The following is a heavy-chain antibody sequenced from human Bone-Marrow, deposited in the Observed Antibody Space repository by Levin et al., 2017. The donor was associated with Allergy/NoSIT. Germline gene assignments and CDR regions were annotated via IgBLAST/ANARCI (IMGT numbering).Heavy chain of an antibody. Sequence: ESLKISCTVSGDSINNYNYYWGRVRQPPGEGLEWIGNIYSGGSTSYNPSLQSRVTISADTSKSQFSLHLRSVSDADTAVYYCVGQGGVFSYSSSWHGDHWGRGILVSAS. CDR2: IYSGGST. D-gene: IGHD6-13*01. J-gene: IGHJ4*01. V-gene: IGHV4-39*01. CDR1: GDSINNYNYY. CDR3: VGQGGVFSYSSSWHGDH.